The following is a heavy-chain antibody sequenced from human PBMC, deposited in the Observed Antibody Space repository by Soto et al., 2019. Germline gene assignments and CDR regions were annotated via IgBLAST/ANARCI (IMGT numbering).Heavy chain of an antibody. D-gene: IGHD1-26*01. V-gene: IGHV4-59*11. J-gene: IGHJ6*02. CDR1: GGSISSHY. CDR2: IYYRGST. Sequence: SETLSLTCTVSGGSISSHYWSWVRQAPGKGLEWIGHIYYRGSTNYNPSLRSRSTISVDTSKNQFSLKLDSVTTADAAVYYCARDGREASGMDVWGQGTKVTVSS. CDR3: ARDGREASGMDV.